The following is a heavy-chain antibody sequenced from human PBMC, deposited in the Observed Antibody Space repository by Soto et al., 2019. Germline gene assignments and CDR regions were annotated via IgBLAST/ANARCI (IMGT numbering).Heavy chain of an antibody. Sequence: GGSLRLSCAASGFTFSSYGMHWVRQAPGKGLEWVAVIWYDGSNKYYADSVKGRFTISRDNSKNTLYLQMNSLRAEDTAVYYCARESLVRYSGSYVKQRGNAFDIWGQGTMVTVSS. CDR1: GFTFSSYG. D-gene: IGHD1-26*01. CDR3: ARESLVRYSGSYVKQRGNAFDI. V-gene: IGHV3-33*01. J-gene: IGHJ3*02. CDR2: IWYDGSNK.